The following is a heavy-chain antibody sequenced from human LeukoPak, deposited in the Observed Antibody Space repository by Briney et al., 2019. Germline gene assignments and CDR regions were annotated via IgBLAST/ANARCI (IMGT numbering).Heavy chain of an antibody. CDR2: IYPGDSDT. V-gene: IGHV5-51*01. D-gene: IGHD3-10*01. CDR3: ASPRLGGTMVRGVHSISYGMDV. CDR1: GYSFTSYW. Sequence: GESLEISCKGSGYSFTSYWIGWVRQMPGKGLEWMGIIYPGDSDTRYSPSFQGQVTISADKSISTAYLQWSSLKASDTAMYYCASPRLGGTMVRGVHSISYGMDVWGKGTTVTVSS. J-gene: IGHJ6*04.